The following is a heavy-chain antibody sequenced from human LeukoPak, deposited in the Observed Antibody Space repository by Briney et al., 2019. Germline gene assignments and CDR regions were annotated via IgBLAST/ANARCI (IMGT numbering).Heavy chain of an antibody. CDR2: IKQDGSEK. J-gene: IGHJ4*02. D-gene: IGHD3-22*01. CDR3: ARVSDYYDSSGYYYFDY. V-gene: IGHV3-7*01. CDR1: GFTFSSYW. Sequence: GGSLRPSCAASGFTFSSYWMSWVRQAPGKGLEWVANIKQDGSEKYYVDSVKGRFTISRDNAKNSLYLQMNSLRAEDTAVYYCARVSDYYDSSGYYYFDYWGQGTLVTVSS.